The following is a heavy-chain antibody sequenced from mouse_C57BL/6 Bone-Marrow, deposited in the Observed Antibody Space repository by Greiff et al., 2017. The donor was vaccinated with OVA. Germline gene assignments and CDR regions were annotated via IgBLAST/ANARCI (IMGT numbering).Heavy chain of an antibody. CDR2: ISSGGSYT. V-gene: IGHV5-6*02. J-gene: IGHJ4*01. Sequence: DVKLVESGGDLVKPGGSLKLSCAASGFTFSSYGMSWVRQTPDKRLEWVATISSGGSYTYYPDSVNGRFTISRDNAKNTLYRQMSSLKSEDTAMYYCARQMDYWGQGTSVTVSS. CDR1: GFTFSSYG. CDR3: ARQMDY.